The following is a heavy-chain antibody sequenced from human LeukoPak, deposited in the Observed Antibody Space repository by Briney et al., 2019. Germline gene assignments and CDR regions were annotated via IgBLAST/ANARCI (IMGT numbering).Heavy chain of an antibody. CDR3: ARGLSYYDFWSGYHIGVAFDI. J-gene: IGHJ3*02. V-gene: IGHV4-34*01. Sequence: SETLSLTCAVYGGSFSGYYWSWIRQPPGKGLEWIGEINHSGSTNYHLSLNSRVTISVDTSKNQFSLKLSSVPAADTAVYYCARGLSYYDFWSGYHIGVAFDIWGQGTMVTVSS. CDR2: INHSGST. CDR1: GGSFSGYY. D-gene: IGHD3-3*01.